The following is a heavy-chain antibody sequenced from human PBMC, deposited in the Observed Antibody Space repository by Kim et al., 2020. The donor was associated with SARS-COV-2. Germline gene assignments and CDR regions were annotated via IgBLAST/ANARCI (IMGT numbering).Heavy chain of an antibody. CDR2: INHSGST. D-gene: IGHD3-10*01. CDR1: GGSFSGYY. J-gene: IGHJ4*02. V-gene: IGHV4-34*01. Sequence: SETLSLTCAVYGGSFSGYYWSWIRQPPGKGLEWIGEINHSGSTNYNPSLKSRVTISVDTSKNQFSLKLSSVTAADTAVYYCARGTPGGSGSYYFDYWGQGTLVTVSS. CDR3: ARGTPGGSGSYYFDY.